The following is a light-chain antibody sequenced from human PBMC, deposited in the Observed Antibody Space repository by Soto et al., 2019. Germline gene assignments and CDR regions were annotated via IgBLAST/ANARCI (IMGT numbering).Light chain of an antibody. CDR2: ANS. Sequence: QAVVTQPPSVSGAPGQRVTISCTGSSSNIGAGYDVHWYQQLPGTAPKLLIYANSNRPSGVPDRFSGSKSGTSASLAITGLQAEDEADYYCQSSDSSLSGVLFGGGTKLTVL. V-gene: IGLV1-40*01. J-gene: IGLJ2*01. CDR3: QSSDSSLSGVL. CDR1: SSNIGAGYD.